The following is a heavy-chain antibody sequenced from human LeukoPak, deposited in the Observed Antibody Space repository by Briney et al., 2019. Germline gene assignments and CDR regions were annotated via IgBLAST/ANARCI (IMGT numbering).Heavy chain of an antibody. CDR2: ISGTGGST. Sequence: GGTLRLSCAASGFTFSDYGMSWVRQAPGKGLEWVSDISGTGGSTYYADSVKGRFTISRDNSKNTLSLQMNSLRAEDTAVYYCAKGDTTWELPHDYWGQGTLVTVSS. D-gene: IGHD1-26*01. V-gene: IGHV3-23*01. CDR3: AKGDTTWELPHDY. CDR1: GFTFSDYG. J-gene: IGHJ4*02.